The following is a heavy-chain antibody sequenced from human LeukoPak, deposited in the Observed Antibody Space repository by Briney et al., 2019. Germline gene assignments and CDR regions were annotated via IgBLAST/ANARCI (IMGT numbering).Heavy chain of an antibody. CDR2: IYYSGTT. Sequence: ETLSLTCAVSGGSKSSYYWTWLRQPPGKGLEWIGYIYYSGTTAYNPSLKSRVTISVDTSKNQFSLKLDSVTAADTAVYYCATWYYDSGGYRYFDYWGQGTLVTVSS. CDR1: GGSKSSYY. V-gene: IGHV4-59*01. D-gene: IGHD3-22*01. J-gene: IGHJ4*02. CDR3: ATWYYDSGGYRYFDY.